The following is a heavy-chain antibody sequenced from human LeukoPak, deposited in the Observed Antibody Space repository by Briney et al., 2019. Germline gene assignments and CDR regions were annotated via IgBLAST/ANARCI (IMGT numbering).Heavy chain of an antibody. CDR3: AKDGTFYGDYGFDY. J-gene: IGHJ4*02. Sequence: GRSLRLSCAASGFTFSSYGMHWVRQAPGKGLEWVAVISYDGSNKYYADSVKGRFTISRDNSKNTLYLQMNSLRAEDTAVYYCAKDGTFYGDYGFDYWGQGTLVTVSS. CDR2: ISYDGSNK. D-gene: IGHD4-17*01. V-gene: IGHV3-30*18. CDR1: GFTFSSYG.